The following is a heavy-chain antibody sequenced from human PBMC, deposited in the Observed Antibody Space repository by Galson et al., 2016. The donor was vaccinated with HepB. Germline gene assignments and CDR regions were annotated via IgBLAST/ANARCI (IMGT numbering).Heavy chain of an antibody. V-gene: IGHV3-15*01. CDR1: GFAFSNAW. Sequence: TLRLSCAASGFAFSNAWMNWVRQAPGKGLEWIGRIKHKDDGGTTDYAAPLKCRFTISRDDSKNTLYLQMNSLRTEDTGMYNCTTGSPGCGEVYDHRGQGTL. CDR2: IKHKDDGGTT. CDR3: TTGSPGCGEVYDH. D-gene: IGHD2-21*01. J-gene: IGHJ4*02.